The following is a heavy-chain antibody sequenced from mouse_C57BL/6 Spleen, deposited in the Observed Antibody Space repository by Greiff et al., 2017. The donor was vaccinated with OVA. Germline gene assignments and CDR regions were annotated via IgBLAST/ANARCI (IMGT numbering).Heavy chain of an antibody. V-gene: IGHV1-15*01. Sequence: VKLMESGAELVRPGASVTLSCKASGYTFTDYEMHWVKQTPVHGLEWIGAIDPETGGTAYNQKFKGKAILTADKSSSTAYMELRSLTSEDSAVYYCTRYPTPRGAWFAYWGQGTLVTVSA. CDR3: TRYPTPRGAWFAY. D-gene: IGHD2-10*01. CDR1: GYTFTDYE. CDR2: IDPETGGT. J-gene: IGHJ3*01.